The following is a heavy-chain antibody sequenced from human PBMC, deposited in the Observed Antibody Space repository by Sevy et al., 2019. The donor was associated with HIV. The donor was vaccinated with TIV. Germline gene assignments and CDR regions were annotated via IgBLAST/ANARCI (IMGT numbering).Heavy chain of an antibody. Sequence: GGSLRLSCTASEFTFSDYAMHWVRQTPGKGLEWVAIVSDDGIKDDYADSVKGRFAISRDNSGNTLYLQMNSLTPDDTAVYFCVKEATAHRKIRFCFGDNCFYNWFDIWGQGVLVTVSS. CDR2: VSDDGIKD. CDR3: VKEATAHRKIRFCFGDNCFYNWFDI. CDR1: EFTFSDYA. J-gene: IGHJ5*02. D-gene: IGHD1-1*01. V-gene: IGHV3-30*09.